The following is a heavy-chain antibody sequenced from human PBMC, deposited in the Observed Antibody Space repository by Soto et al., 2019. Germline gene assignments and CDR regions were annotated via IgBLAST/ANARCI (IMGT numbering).Heavy chain of an antibody. CDR3: ARGTYYYYYYMDV. J-gene: IGHJ6*03. V-gene: IGHV3-7*01. Sequence: PGGALRLSCAASGFTFSSYWMSWVRQAPGKGLEWVANIKHDGSEKYYADSVKGRFTISRDNSKNTLYLQMNSLRAEDTAVYYYARGTYYYYYYMDVWGKGTTVTVSS. CDR2: IKHDGSEK. CDR1: GFTFSSYW.